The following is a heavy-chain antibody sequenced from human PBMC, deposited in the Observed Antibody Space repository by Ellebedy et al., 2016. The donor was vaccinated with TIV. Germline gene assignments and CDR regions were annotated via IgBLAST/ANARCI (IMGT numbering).Heavy chain of an antibody. CDR1: GFTFSSYA. CDR3: ATSPLAAYDHYGMDV. D-gene: IGHD6-13*01. V-gene: IGHV3-23*01. J-gene: IGHJ6*02. CDR2: ISGSGGST. Sequence: GGSLRLXCAASGFTFSSYAMSWVRQAPGKGLEWVSAISGSGGSTYYADSVKGRFTISRDNSKNTLYLQMNSLRAEDTAVYYCATSPLAAYDHYGMDVWGQGTTVTVSS.